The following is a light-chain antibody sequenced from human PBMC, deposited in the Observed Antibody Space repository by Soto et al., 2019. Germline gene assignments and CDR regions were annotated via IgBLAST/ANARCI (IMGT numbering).Light chain of an antibody. CDR3: MQALQTPRT. CDR2: KAS. Sequence: DIQMTQSPSTLSGSVGDRVTITCRASQTISSWLAWYQQKPGKAPKLLIYKASTLKSGVPSRFSGSGSGTDFTLKISRVEAEDVGVYYCMQALQTPRTFGQGTKVDIK. CDR1: QTISSW. J-gene: IGKJ1*01. V-gene: IGKV1-5*03.